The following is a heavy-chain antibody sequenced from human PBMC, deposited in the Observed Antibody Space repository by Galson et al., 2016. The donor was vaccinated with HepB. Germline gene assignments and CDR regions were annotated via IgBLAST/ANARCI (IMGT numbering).Heavy chain of an antibody. CDR2: ISARGDST. V-gene: IGHV3-23*01. CDR3: GKGGTYCSGTSCYYFDH. D-gene: IGHD2-2*01. CDR1: GFNFRSYA. J-gene: IGHJ4*02. Sequence: SLRLSCAVPGFNFRSYAMSWVRQAPGKGLQWVSGISARGDSTDYAGSVKGRLTISRDNSKNTLYLQMNSLRAEDTAVYYCGKGGTYCSGTSCYYFDHWGQGTLVTVSS.